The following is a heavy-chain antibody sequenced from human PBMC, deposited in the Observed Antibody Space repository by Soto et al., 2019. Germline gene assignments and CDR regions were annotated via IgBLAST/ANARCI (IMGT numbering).Heavy chain of an antibody. CDR2: IYHTGST. Sequence: SETLSLTCTVSGVVLGSDAYYWSWIRQHPGKGLEWIGNIYHTGSTYYNPSLKSRVVISLDTSKNQFSLKLSSVTAADTAVYYCARQSRRLLPNWFDPWGQGTLVTVSS. J-gene: IGHJ5*02. D-gene: IGHD3-22*01. CDR1: GVVLGSDAYY. CDR3: ARQSRRLLPNWFDP. V-gene: IGHV4-30-4*08.